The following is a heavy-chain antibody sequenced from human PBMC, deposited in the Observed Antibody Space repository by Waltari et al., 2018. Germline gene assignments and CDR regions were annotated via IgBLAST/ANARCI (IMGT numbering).Heavy chain of an antibody. CDR2: INHSGST. Sequence: QVQLQQWGAGLLKPSETLSITCAVYGGSFSGYYWSWIRQPPGKGLEWIGEINHSGSTNYNPSLKSRVTISVDTSKNQFSLKLSSVTAADTAVYYCARGRQWHSSSWYRYWGQGTLVTVSS. CDR3: ARGRQWHSSSWYRY. J-gene: IGHJ4*02. CDR1: GGSFSGYY. V-gene: IGHV4-34*01. D-gene: IGHD6-13*01.